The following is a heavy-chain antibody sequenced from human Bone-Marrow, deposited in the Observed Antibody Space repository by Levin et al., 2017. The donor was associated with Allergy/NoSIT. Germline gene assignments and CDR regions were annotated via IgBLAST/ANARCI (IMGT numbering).Heavy chain of an antibody. J-gene: IGHJ5*02. CDR3: ARRVVAATPGVGWFDP. V-gene: IGHV4-39*01. CDR1: GGSISSSSYY. CDR2: IYYSGST. D-gene: IGHD2-15*01. Sequence: SETLSLTCTVSGGSISSSSYYWGWIRQPPGKGLEWIGSIYYSGSTYYNPSLKSRVTISVDTSKNQFSLKLSSVTAADTAVYYCARRVVAATPGVGWFDPWGQGTLVTVSS.